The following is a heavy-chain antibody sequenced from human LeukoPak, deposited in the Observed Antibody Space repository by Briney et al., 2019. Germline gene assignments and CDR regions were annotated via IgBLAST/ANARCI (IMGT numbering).Heavy chain of an antibody. Sequence: GGSLRLSCAASGFTVSSNYMSWVRQAPGKGLEWVSVIYSGGSTYYADSVEGRFTISRDNSKNTLYLQMNSLRAEDTAVYYCAREARYCSSTSCSDWGQGTLVTVSS. D-gene: IGHD2-2*01. CDR3: AREARYCSSTSCSD. CDR1: GFTVSSNY. CDR2: IYSGGST. J-gene: IGHJ4*02. V-gene: IGHV3-66*02.